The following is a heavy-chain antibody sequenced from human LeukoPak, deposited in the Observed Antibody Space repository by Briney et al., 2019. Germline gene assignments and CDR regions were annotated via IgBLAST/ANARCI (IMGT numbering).Heavy chain of an antibody. J-gene: IGHJ3*02. Sequence: NPSETLSLTCTVSGGSISSYYWSWIRQPPGKGLEWIGYIYYSGSTNYNPSLKSRVTISVDTSKNQFSLKLSSVTAADTAVYYCASIYGSGTGRRDAFDIWGQGTMVTVSS. CDR2: IYYSGST. D-gene: IGHD3-10*01. CDR1: GGSISSYY. CDR3: ASIYGSGTGRRDAFDI. V-gene: IGHV4-59*01.